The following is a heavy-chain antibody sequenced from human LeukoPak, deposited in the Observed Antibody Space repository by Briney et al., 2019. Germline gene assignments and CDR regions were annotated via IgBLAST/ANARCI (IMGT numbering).Heavy chain of an antibody. Sequence: TGGSLRLSCAASGFPFSYYAITWVRQAPGKGLDWVSAISGSGGSTYYSDSVRGRFTISRDNSKNTLYLQMNSLRAEDTAIYYCVMGVAAAAEYFQHWGQGTLVTVSS. V-gene: IGHV3-23*01. D-gene: IGHD6-13*01. CDR2: ISGSGGST. CDR3: VMGVAAAAEYFQH. CDR1: GFPFSYYA. J-gene: IGHJ1*01.